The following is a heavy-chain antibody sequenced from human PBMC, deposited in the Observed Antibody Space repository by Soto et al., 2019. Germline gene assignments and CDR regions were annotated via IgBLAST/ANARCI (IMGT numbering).Heavy chain of an antibody. Sequence: QVQLVESGGGVVPPGRSLSLSCAAYGFTFSSYGMHWVRQAPGKGLEWVAVIWYDGSNKYYEDSVKGRFTISRDNSKNTLYLQMNSLRAEDTAVYYCARKVRSTAAGNNYFDYWGQGTLVTVSS. CDR1: GFTFSSYG. J-gene: IGHJ4*02. CDR2: IWYDGSNK. D-gene: IGHD6-13*01. V-gene: IGHV3-33*01. CDR3: ARKVRSTAAGNNYFDY.